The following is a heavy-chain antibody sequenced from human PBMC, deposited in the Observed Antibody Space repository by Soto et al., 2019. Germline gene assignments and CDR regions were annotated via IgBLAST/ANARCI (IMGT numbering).Heavy chain of an antibody. CDR3: AKDSWAIFGVPAGEYYAMDV. CDR2: ISWDGGST. Sequence: GGSLRLSCAASGFTFDDYTMHWVRQAPGKGLEWVSLISWDGGSTYYADSVKGRFTISRDNSKNSPYLQMNSLRTEDAAEYFCAKDSWAIFGVPAGEYYAMDVWGQGTTVTVSS. J-gene: IGHJ6*02. D-gene: IGHD3-3*01. CDR1: GFTFDDYT. V-gene: IGHV3-43*01.